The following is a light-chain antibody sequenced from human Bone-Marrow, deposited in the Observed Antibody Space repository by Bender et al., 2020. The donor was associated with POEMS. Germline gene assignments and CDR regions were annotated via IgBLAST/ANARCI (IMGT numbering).Light chain of an antibody. CDR1: NIGSKS. CDR3: QSYDNTMGGRV. CDR2: DDS. J-gene: IGLJ3*02. Sequence: SYVLTQPPSVSVAPGQTARMTCGGSNIGSKSVHWYQHKAGQAPVLVVFDDSDRPSGIPERFSGSKAGTSASLTITGLQAEDEADYYCQSYDNTMGGRVFGGGTKLTVL. V-gene: IGLV3-21*02.